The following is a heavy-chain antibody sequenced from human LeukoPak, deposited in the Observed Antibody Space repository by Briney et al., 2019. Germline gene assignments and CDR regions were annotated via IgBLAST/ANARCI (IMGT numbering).Heavy chain of an antibody. CDR2: INPNSGGT. J-gene: IGHJ5*02. V-gene: IGHV1-2*02. D-gene: IGHD3-9*01. CDR3: ARGAPRDLRYFDWLQPYNWFDP. CDR1: GYTFTGYY. Sequence: ASVKVSCKASGYTFTGYYMHWVRQAPGQGLEWMGWINPNSGGTNYAQKFQGRVTMTRDTSISTAYMELSSLRSEDTAVYYCARGAPRDLRYFDWLQPYNWFDPWGQGTLVTVSS.